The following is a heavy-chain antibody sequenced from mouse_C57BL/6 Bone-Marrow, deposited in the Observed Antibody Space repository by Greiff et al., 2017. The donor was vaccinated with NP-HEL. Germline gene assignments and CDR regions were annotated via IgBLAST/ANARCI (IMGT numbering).Heavy chain of an antibody. Sequence: QVQLQQPGAELVMPGASVKLSCKASGYTFTSYWMHWVKQRPGQGLEWIGEIDPSDSYTNYNQKFKGKSTLTVDKSSSTAYMQLSSLTAEDSAVYYCARRQGYWGQGTTLTVSS. J-gene: IGHJ2*01. D-gene: IGHD3-2*01. V-gene: IGHV1-69*01. CDR2: IDPSDSYT. CDR1: GYTFTSYW. CDR3: ARRQGY.